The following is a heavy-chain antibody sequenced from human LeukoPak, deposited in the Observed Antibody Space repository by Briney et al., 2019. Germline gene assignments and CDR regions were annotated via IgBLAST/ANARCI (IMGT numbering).Heavy chain of an antibody. CDR2: INPGNGNT. CDR1: GYTFTSYA. Sequence: RASVNVSCKASGYTFTSYAMHWVRQAPGQRLEWMGWINPGNGNTKYSQNFQGRVTITRDTSATTAYMELSSLRSEDTAIYYCARVVPDYFDSSGYQEGWFDPWGQGTLVTVSS. V-gene: IGHV1-3*01. CDR3: ARVVPDYFDSSGYQEGWFDP. D-gene: IGHD3-22*01. J-gene: IGHJ5*02.